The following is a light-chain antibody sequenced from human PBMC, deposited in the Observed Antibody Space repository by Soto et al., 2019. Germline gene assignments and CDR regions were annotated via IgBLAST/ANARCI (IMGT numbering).Light chain of an antibody. J-gene: IGKJ4*01. CDR2: TSS. V-gene: IGKV1-27*01. Sequence: DIQLTQSPSSLSASVGDRVTITCRASQDISYFLSWYQQKPGKVHGLLIYTSSTLQSGVPSRFSGSGSGTDFILTISSLQPEDVATYFCQKHDNPPLTFGGGTKVEIK. CDR3: QKHDNPPLT. CDR1: QDISYF.